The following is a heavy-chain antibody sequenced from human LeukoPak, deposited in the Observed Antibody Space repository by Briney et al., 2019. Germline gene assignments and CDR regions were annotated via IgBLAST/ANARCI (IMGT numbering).Heavy chain of an antibody. CDR3: ARAEPLYSSGWYPYYYYGMDV. J-gene: IGHJ6*02. Sequence: ASVKVSCKASGYTFTGYYMHWVRQAPGQGLEWMGWINPNSGGTNYAQKFQGRVTMTRDTSISTAYMELSRLRSDDTAVYYCARAEPLYSSGWYPYYYYGMDVWGQGTTVTVSS. V-gene: IGHV1-2*02. CDR1: GYTFTGYY. D-gene: IGHD6-19*01. CDR2: INPNSGGT.